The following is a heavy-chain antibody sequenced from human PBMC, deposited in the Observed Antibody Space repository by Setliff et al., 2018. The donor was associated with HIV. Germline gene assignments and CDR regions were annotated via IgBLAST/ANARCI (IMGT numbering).Heavy chain of an antibody. CDR1: GGSFSGYY. CDR2: INHSGST. V-gene: IGHV4-34*01. Sequence: LSLTCAVYGGSFSGYYWSWIRQPPEKGLEWIGEINHSGSTNYNPSLKSRVNISVDTSKNQFSLKLTSVTAADTAVYYCARVSKTYWYSIPRDYYHHMDVWGKGTTVTVSS. J-gene: IGHJ6*03. D-gene: IGHD2-8*02. CDR3: ARVSKTYWYSIPRDYYHHMDV.